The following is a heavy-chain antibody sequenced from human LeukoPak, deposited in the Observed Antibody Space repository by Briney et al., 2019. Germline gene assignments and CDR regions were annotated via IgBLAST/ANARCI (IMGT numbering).Heavy chain of an antibody. Sequence: GASVKVSCKASGYTFTSYGITWVRQAPGQGLEWMGWINAGNGNTKYSQEFQGRVTITRDTSASTAYMELSSLRSEDMAVYYCARATYYYDSSGHLYYFDYWGQGTLVTVSS. CDR3: ARATYYYDSSGHLYYFDY. CDR1: GYTFTSYG. J-gene: IGHJ4*02. D-gene: IGHD3-22*01. V-gene: IGHV1-3*03. CDR2: INAGNGNT.